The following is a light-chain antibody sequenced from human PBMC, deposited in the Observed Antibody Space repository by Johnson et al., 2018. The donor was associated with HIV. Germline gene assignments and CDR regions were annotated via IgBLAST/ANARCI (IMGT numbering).Light chain of an antibody. CDR2: END. CDR1: SSNIGNAY. Sequence: QSVLTQSPSVSAAPGQKVTISCSGRSSNIGNAYVSWYQQLPGTAPKLLIYENDKRPSGIPGRFSGSKSGTSATLAITGLQTGDEADYYCGTWHSSLSAGGVFGTGTKVTVL. CDR3: GTWHSSLSAGGV. V-gene: IGLV1-51*02. J-gene: IGLJ1*01.